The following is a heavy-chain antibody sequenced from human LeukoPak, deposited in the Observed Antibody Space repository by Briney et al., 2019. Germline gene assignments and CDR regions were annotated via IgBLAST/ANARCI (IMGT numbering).Heavy chain of an antibody. CDR3: AKSSYYDSSGYYREYYFDY. D-gene: IGHD3-22*01. V-gene: IGHV3-23*01. Sequence: GGSLRLSCAASGFTFSSYAMSWVRQAPGKGLEWVSSVSGSGGSTYYADSVKGRFTISRDNSKSTLFLQMNSLRAEDTAVYYCAKSSYYDSSGYYREYYFDYWGQGTLVTVSS. CDR1: GFTFSSYA. CDR2: VSGSGGST. J-gene: IGHJ4*02.